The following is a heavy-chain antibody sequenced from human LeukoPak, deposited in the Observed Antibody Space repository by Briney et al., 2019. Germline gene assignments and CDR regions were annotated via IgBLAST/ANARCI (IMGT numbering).Heavy chain of an antibody. CDR3: AKDPPPYYDSSGYPMGAFDI. J-gene: IGHJ3*02. Sequence: PGGSLRLSCAASGFTFSSYGMHWVRQAPGKGLEWVAFIRYDGSNKYYADSVKGRFTISRDNSKNTLYLQMNSLRAEDTAVYYCAKDPPPYYDSSGYPMGAFDIWGQGTMVTVSS. V-gene: IGHV3-30*02. CDR2: IRYDGSNK. CDR1: GFTFSSYG. D-gene: IGHD3-22*01.